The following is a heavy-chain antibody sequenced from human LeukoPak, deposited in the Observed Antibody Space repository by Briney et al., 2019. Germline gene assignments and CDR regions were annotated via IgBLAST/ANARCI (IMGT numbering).Heavy chain of an antibody. V-gene: IGHV5-51*01. D-gene: IGHD3-10*01. CDR2: IYPGDSDT. Sequence: GESLKISCKGSGYSFTSYWIVWVRQMPGKGLEWMGVIYPGDSDTRYSPSFQGLVTISADKSISTAYLQWSSLKASDTAMYYCARAPPYYGSGSYYPFDYWGQGTLVTVSS. CDR1: GYSFTSYW. CDR3: ARAPPYYGSGSYYPFDY. J-gene: IGHJ4*02.